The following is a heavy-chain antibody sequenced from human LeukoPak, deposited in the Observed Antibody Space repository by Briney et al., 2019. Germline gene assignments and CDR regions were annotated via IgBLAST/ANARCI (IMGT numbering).Heavy chain of an antibody. V-gene: IGHV2-5*01. J-gene: IGHJ3*01. CDR3: AHSFSNYDFWSGYGQNPNHAFAF. D-gene: IGHD3-3*01. CDR1: GFSLGTSGVG. CDR2: IYWNDDK. Sequence: SGPTLLQPTPTLTLTVTFSGFSLGTSGVGVGWIRQPPGKALEWLSVIYWNDDKRYSPFLKSRLTITKDTSKNHVVLTVTNMDPVDTATYYCAHSFSNYDFWSGYGQNPNHAFAFWGQGTMVTVSS.